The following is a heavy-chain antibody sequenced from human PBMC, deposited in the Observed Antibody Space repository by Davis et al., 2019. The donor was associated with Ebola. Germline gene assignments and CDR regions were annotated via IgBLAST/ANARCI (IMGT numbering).Heavy chain of an antibody. CDR3: ARGQESSYTVKWARFDS. CDR2: IYTSGST. V-gene: IGHV4-61*09. Sequence: SETLSLTCTVSGDSISSGSYYWSWIRQPAEGGLEWIGHIYTSGSTNYNPSLKSRVTISVDTSMNQFSLKLTSVTAADTAVYFCARGQESSYTVKWARFDSWGQGILVTVSS. J-gene: IGHJ4*02. D-gene: IGHD1-26*01. CDR1: GDSISSGSYY.